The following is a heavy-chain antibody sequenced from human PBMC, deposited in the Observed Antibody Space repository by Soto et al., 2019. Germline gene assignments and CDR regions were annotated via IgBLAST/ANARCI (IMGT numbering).Heavy chain of an antibody. D-gene: IGHD3-10*01. CDR3: ARSFYGSGSYPDY. CDR1: GGSISNSNYY. Sequence: QLQLQESGPGLVKPSETLSLTCTVSGGSISNSNYYWGWIRQPPGKGLEWIGNIYYSGSTYYNPSLNSRVSISVATSKNQFSLKLSSVTVADTAVYYCARSFYGSGSYPDYWGQGTLVTVSS. J-gene: IGHJ4*02. CDR2: IYYSGST. V-gene: IGHV4-39*01.